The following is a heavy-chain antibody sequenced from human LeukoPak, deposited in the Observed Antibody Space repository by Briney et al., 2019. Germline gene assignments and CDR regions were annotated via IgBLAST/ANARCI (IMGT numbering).Heavy chain of an antibody. J-gene: IGHJ6*03. CDR3: ARAPPWSYYYYMDV. D-gene: IGHD3-3*01. Sequence: SETLSLTCTVSGGSISSYYWSWIRQPPGKGLEWIGYIYTSGSTNYNPSLKSRATISVDTSKNQFSLKLSSVTAADTAVYYCARAPPWSYYYYMDVWGKGTTVTVSS. V-gene: IGHV4-4*09. CDR1: GGSISSYY. CDR2: IYTSGST.